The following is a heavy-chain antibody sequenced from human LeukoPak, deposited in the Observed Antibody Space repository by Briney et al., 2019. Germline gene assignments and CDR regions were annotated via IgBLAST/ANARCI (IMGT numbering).Heavy chain of an antibody. Sequence: SETLSLTCTVFVGSISIYYWSWIRQPPGKRREWSGYNYYSGSTNYNPSLKGRVTISVDTSKNQFSLKLSSVTAADTAVYYCARINSGSYYAYYSYYMDVWGKGTTVTVSS. D-gene: IGHD1-26*01. CDR2: NYYSGST. CDR1: VGSISIYY. CDR3: ARINSGSYYAYYSYYMDV. V-gene: IGHV4-59*01. J-gene: IGHJ6*03.